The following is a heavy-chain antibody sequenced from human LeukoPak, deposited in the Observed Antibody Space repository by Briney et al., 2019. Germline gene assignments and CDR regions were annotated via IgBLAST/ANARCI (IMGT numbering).Heavy chain of an antibody. J-gene: IGHJ4*02. CDR1: GGSISSSNW. Sequence: SETLSLTCAVSGGSISSSNWWSWVRQPPGKGLEWIGEIYHSRSTNYNPSLKGRVTISVDTPKKQFSLKLSSVTAANPAVSSCSRHGITLASANKQFDYWGQGTLVTVSS. V-gene: IGHV4-4*02. CDR2: IYHSRST. D-gene: IGHD4/OR15-4a*01. CDR3: SRHGITLASANKQFDY.